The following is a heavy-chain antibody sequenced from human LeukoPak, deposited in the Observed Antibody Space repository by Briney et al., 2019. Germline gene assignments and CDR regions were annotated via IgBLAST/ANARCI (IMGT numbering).Heavy chain of an antibody. CDR1: GFIFSRYG. CDR2: ISNSGGST. CDR3: ARGLITGAAGTYYYYGMDV. J-gene: IGHJ6*02. V-gene: IGHV3-64*01. D-gene: IGHD6-13*01. Sequence: GSLRLSCVASGFIFSRYGMHWVRQAPGKGLEYVSAISNSGGSTYYANSVKGRFTISRDNSKNTLYLQMGSLRGEDMAVYCCARGLITGAAGTYYYYGMDVWGQGTTVTVSS.